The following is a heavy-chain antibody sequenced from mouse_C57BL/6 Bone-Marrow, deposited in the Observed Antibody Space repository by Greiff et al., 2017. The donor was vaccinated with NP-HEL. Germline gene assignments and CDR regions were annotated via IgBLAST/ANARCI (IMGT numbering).Heavy chain of an antibody. CDR2: ISNGGGST. Sequence: EVKLMESGGGLVQPGGSLKLSCAASGFTFSDYYMYWVRQTPEKRLEWVAYISNGGGSTYYPDTVKGRFTISRDNAKNTLYLQMSRLKSEDTAMYYCATLNYYGSSHWYFDVWGTGTTVTVSS. D-gene: IGHD1-1*01. CDR1: GFTFSDYY. J-gene: IGHJ1*03. V-gene: IGHV5-12*01. CDR3: ATLNYYGSSHWYFDV.